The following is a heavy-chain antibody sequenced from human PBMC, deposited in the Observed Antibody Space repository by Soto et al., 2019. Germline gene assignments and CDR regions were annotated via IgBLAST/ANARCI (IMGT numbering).Heavy chain of an antibody. D-gene: IGHD6-13*01. CDR2: ISSSSSYT. CDR3: ARSLDPGIAAAGYDY. V-gene: IGHV3-11*03. J-gene: IGHJ4*02. Sequence: GGSLRLSCAASGFTFSDYYMSWIRQAPGKGLEWVSYISSSSSYTNYADSVKGRFTISRDNAKNSLYLQMNSLRAEDTAVYYCARSLDPGIAAAGYDYWGQGTLVTVSS. CDR1: GFTFSDYY.